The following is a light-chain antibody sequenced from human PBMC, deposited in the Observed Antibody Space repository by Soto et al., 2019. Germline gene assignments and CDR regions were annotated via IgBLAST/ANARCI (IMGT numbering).Light chain of an antibody. CDR3: QQYGTSPVT. V-gene: IGKV3-20*01. Sequence: EIVLTQSPGTLSLSPGEKATLSCRASQSVRSNYLAWYQQKRGQAPDLLIYGASNRAIGIPDRFSGSGSGTDFTLTINRLEPEDFAVYYCQQYGTSPVTFGQGTKLEI. CDR1: QSVRSNY. CDR2: GAS. J-gene: IGKJ2*01.